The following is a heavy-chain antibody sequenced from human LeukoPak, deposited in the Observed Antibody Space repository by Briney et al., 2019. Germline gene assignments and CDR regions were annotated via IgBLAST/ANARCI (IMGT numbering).Heavy chain of an antibody. J-gene: IGHJ6*02. CDR1: GLIFSSYS. V-gene: IGHV3-23*01. Sequence: GGSLRLSCAASGLIFSSYSMSWVRQAPGKGLEWVSVITGSGKNTYYADSVKGRFTISKDNSKNTVYLQMNDLRVDDTAVYYCAKAASSSWPSYQYGMDVWGQGTTVTVSS. D-gene: IGHD6-13*01. CDR2: ITGSGKNT. CDR3: AKAASSSWPSYQYGMDV.